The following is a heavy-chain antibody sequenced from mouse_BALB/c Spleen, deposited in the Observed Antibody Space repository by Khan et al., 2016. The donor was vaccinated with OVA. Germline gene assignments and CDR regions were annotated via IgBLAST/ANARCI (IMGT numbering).Heavy chain of an antibody. CDR2: IAPESSNA. J-gene: IGHJ4*01. Sequence: DLVKPGASVKLSCKASGYTFTSYWINWIKQRPGQGLEWIGRIAPESSNAYYTDMLKGKATLTVDTSSSTAYIQLSSLSSEDSAVYFCVRENDYSKSCYAMDYWGQGTSVTVSS. V-gene: IGHV1S41*01. CDR3: VRENDYSKSCYAMDY. CDR1: GYTFTSYW. D-gene: IGHD2-5*01.